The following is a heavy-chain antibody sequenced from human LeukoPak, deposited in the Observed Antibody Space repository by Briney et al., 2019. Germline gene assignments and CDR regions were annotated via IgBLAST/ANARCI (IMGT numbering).Heavy chain of an antibody. V-gene: IGHV4-38-2*02. J-gene: IGHJ3*02. CDR2: IYHSGST. CDR3: ARPAWGSGYYSGGWTAFDI. CDR1: GYSISSGYY. Sequence: SETLSLTCTVSGYSISSGYYWGWIRQPPGKGLEWIGSIYHSGSTYYNPSLKSRVTISVDTSKNQFSLKLSSVTAADTAVYYCARPAWGSGYYSGGWTAFDIWGQGTMVTVSS. D-gene: IGHD3-22*01.